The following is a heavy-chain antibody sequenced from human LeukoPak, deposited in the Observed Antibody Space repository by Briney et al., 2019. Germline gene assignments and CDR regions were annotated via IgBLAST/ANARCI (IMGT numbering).Heavy chain of an antibody. Sequence: SETLSLTCAVSGGSISSSSSICWTWVRQPPGKGLEWIGEIYHSGATNYNPSLKSRVTMLLDKSKNQFSLKLNSVTAADTAVYYCARNGGNSDYDYWGQGTLVTVSS. J-gene: IGHJ4*02. CDR3: ARNGGNSDYDY. D-gene: IGHD4-23*01. CDR2: IYHSGAT. V-gene: IGHV4-4*02. CDR1: GGSISSSSSIC.